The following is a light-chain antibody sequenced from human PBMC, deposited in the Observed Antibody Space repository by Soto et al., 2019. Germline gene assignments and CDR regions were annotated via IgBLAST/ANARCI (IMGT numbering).Light chain of an antibody. CDR2: DND. CDR3: ATWDSSLIAGV. J-gene: IGLJ2*01. Sequence: QSVLTQPPSVSAAPGQEVTISCSGSSSNTGNNFLSWYQHLPGTAPKLLIYDNDKRPSGIPDRFSGTKSGTSATLGITGLQTGDEAHYYCATWDSSLIAGVFGGGTKVTVL. CDR1: SSNTGNNF. V-gene: IGLV1-51*01.